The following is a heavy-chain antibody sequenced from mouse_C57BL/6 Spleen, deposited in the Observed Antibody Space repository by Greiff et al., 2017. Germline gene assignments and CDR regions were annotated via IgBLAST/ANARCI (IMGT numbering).Heavy chain of an antibody. Sequence: VMLVESGAELARPGASVKLSCKASGYTFTSYGISWVKQRTGQGLEWIGEIYPRSGNTYYNEKFKGKATLTADKSSSTAYMELRSLTSEDSAVYFCARRATTVVDDYWGQGTTLTVSS. CDR1: GYTFTSYG. CDR2: IYPRSGNT. V-gene: IGHV1-81*01. D-gene: IGHD1-1*01. J-gene: IGHJ2*01. CDR3: ARRATTVVDDY.